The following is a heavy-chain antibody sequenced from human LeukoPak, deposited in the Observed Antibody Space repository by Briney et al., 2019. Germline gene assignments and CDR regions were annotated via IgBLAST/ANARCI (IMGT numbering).Heavy chain of an antibody. D-gene: IGHD3-10*01. Sequence: SETLSLTCTVSGGPISSGDYYWSWIRQPPGKGLEWIGYIYYSGSTYYNPSLKSRVTISVDTSKNQFSLKLSSVTAADTAVYYCALYRGVRGVTRMYYFDYWGQGTLVTVSS. J-gene: IGHJ4*02. V-gene: IGHV4-30-4*01. CDR2: IYYSGST. CDR1: GGPISSGDYY. CDR3: ALYRGVRGVTRMYYFDY.